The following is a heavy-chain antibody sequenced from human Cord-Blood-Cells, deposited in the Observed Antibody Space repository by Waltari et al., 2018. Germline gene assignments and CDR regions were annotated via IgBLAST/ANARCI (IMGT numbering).Heavy chain of an antibody. D-gene: IGHD3-3*01. Sequence: QVQLQESGPGLVKPSETLSLTCTASGGSISSYYWTWHRQPAGQGLEWIGRIYTSGSTNYNPSLKSRVTMSVDTSKNQFSLKLSSVTAADTAVYYCARHKFLEWSRLRLDAFDIWGQGTMVTVSS. J-gene: IGHJ3*02. V-gene: IGHV4-4*07. CDR2: IYTSGST. CDR3: ARHKFLEWSRLRLDAFDI. CDR1: GGSISSYY.